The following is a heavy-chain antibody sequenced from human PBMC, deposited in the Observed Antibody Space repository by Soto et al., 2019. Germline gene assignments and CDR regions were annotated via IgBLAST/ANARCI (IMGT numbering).Heavy chain of an antibody. J-gene: IGHJ4*02. D-gene: IGHD5-18*01. V-gene: IGHV1-3*01. CDR2: INAGNGNT. Sequence: QVQLVQSGAEVKKPGASVKVSCKASGYTFTSYAMHWVRQPPGQRLEWMGWINAGNGNTKYSQKFQGRVTITRETAASTAYMELSSLRPEDTAVYYCARDPGYSYGYNWGQGTLVTVSS. CDR1: GYTFTSYA. CDR3: ARDPGYSYGYN.